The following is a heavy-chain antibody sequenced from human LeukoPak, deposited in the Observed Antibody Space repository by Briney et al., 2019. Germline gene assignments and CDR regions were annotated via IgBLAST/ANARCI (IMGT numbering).Heavy chain of an antibody. J-gene: IGHJ4*02. CDR2: IYYSGST. CDR3: ARVLMRQPYYFDY. Sequence: SETLSLTCTASGGSISSGGYYWSWIRQHPGKGLEWIGYIYYSGSTYYNPSLKSRVTISVDTSKNQFSLKLSSVTAADTAVYYCARVLMRQPYYFDYWGQGTLVTVSS. CDR1: GGSISSGGYY. V-gene: IGHV4-31*03. D-gene: IGHD3-9*01.